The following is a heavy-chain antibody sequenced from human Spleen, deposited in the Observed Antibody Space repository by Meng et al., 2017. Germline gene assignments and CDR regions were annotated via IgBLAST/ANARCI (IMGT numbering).Heavy chain of an antibody. CDR1: GGSFSDYY. CDR3: ARGPTTMAHDFDY. Sequence: QGQLHHGGAGLLSPSETLSLTCVGSGGSFSDYYWSWIRQPPGKGLEWIGEINHSGSTNYNPSLESRATISVDTSQNNPSLKLSSVTAADTAVYYCARGPTTMAHDFDYWGQGTLVTVSS. D-gene: IGHD4-11*01. V-gene: IGHV4-34*01. CDR2: INHSGST. J-gene: IGHJ4*02.